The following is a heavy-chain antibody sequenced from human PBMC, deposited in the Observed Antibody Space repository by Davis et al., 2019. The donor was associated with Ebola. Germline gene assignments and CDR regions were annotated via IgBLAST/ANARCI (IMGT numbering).Heavy chain of an antibody. J-gene: IGHJ4*02. CDR1: GYSFTNYW. Sequence: GESLKISCKGSGYSFTNYWIGWVRQMPGKGLEWMGIIYSGDSDTRYRPSFQGQVTISVDKSISTAYLQWSSLKASDTAMYYCARRRVIHDLSTNDYFDIWGQGTLVTVSS. V-gene: IGHV5-51*01. D-gene: IGHD5/OR15-5a*01. CDR3: ARRRVIHDLSTNDYFDI. CDR2: IYSGDSDT.